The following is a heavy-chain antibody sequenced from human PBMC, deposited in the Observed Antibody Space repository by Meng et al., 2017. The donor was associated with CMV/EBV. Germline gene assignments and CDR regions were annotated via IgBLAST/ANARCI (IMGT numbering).Heavy chain of an antibody. Sequence: SGLTFDDYAMHWVRQAPGKGLEWVSGISWNSGSIGYADSVKGRFTISRDNAKNSLYLQMNSLRAEDMALYYCAKAQFRWQWLSPVDYWGQGTLVTVSS. CDR1: GLTFDDYA. J-gene: IGHJ4*02. CDR2: ISWNSGSI. CDR3: AKAQFRWQWLSPVDY. V-gene: IGHV3-9*03. D-gene: IGHD6-19*01.